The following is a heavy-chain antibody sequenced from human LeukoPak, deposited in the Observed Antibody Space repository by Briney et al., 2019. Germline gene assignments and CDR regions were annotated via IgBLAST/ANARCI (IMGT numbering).Heavy chain of an antibody. CDR2: IYTSGST. D-gene: IGHD3-3*01. CDR3: ARGTTIFGVAPPGV. CDR1: GSSISSGSYY. J-gene: IGHJ6*04. Sequence: SQTLSLTCTVSGSSISSGSYYWSWIRQPAGKGLEWIGRIYTSGSTNYNPSLKSRVTISVDTSKNQFSLKLSSVTAADTAAYYCARGTTIFGVAPPGVWGKGTTVTVSS. V-gene: IGHV4-61*02.